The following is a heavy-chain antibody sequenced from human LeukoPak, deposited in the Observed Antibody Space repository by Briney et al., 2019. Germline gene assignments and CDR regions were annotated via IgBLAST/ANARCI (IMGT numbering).Heavy chain of an antibody. J-gene: IGHJ3*02. Sequence: GGSLRLSCAASGFTFSSYSMNWVRQAPGKGLEWVSVIYSGGGTYYADSVKGRFTISRDNSKNTLYLQMNRLRAEDTAVYYCARDARTYYYDSSRAFDIWGQGTMVTVSS. CDR2: IYSGGGT. V-gene: IGHV3-53*01. CDR3: ARDARTYYYDSSRAFDI. D-gene: IGHD3-22*01. CDR1: GFTFSSYS.